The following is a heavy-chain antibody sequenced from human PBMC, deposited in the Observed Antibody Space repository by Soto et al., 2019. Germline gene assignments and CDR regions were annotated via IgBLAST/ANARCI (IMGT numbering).Heavy chain of an antibody. D-gene: IGHD3-10*01. CDR1: GGSISSSSYY. J-gene: IGHJ6*02. V-gene: IGHV4-39*01. CDR2: IYYSGST. Sequence: TSETLSLTCTVSGGSISSSSYYWGWIRQPPGKGLEWIGSIYYSGSTYYHPSLKGRVTISVDTSKNQFSLKLSSVTAADTAVYYCARQGGVRGVRTPGGMDVWGQGTTVTVSS. CDR3: ARQGGVRGVRTPGGMDV.